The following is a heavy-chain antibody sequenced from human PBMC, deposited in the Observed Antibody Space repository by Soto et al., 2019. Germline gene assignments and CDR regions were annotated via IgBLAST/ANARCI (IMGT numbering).Heavy chain of an antibody. CDR3: ARDRLRGGSSSSGY. J-gene: IGHJ4*02. CDR1: GFTFSSYS. Sequence: GGSLRLSCAASGFTFSSYSMNWVRQALGKGLEWVSYISSSSSTIYYADSVKGRFTISRDNAKNSLYLQMNSLRAEDTAVYYCARDRLRGGSSSSGYWGQGTLVTVSS. D-gene: IGHD6-6*01. CDR2: ISSSSSTI. V-gene: IGHV3-48*01.